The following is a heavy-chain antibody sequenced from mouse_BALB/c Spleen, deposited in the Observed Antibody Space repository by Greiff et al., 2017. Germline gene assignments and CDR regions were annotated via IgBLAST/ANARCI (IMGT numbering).Heavy chain of an antibody. CDR2: IRNKANGYTT. J-gene: IGHJ3*01. V-gene: IGHV7-3*02. CDR1: GFTFTDYY. D-gene: IGHD2-1*01. Sequence: EVKVVESGGGLVQPGGSLRLSCATSGFTFTDYYMSWVRQPPGKALEWLGFIRNKANGYTTEYSASVKGRFTISRDNSQSILYLQMNTLRAEDSATYYCARDIYYGNYVAYWGQGTLVTVSA. CDR3: ARDIYYGNYVAY.